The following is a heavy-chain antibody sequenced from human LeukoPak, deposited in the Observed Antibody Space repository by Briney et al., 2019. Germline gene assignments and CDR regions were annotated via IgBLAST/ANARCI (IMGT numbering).Heavy chain of an antibody. V-gene: IGHV4-4*09. CDR3: ARRTPGPQLDEYVAYFFDH. CDR1: GGSITTYN. J-gene: IGHJ4*02. Sequence: SETLSLTCTVSGGSITTYNWIWIRQTPGQALEWIGHIYSSGATKYNPSLKCRATILLDTSKNQLSLKLSSVSAADTAVYYCARRTPGPQLDEYVAYFFDHWGQGTQVTVSS. D-gene: IGHD2-2*01. CDR2: IYSSGAT.